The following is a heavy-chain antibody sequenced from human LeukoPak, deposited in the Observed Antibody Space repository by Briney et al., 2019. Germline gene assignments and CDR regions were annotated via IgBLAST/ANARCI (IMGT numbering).Heavy chain of an antibody. D-gene: IGHD3-22*01. V-gene: IGHV3-7*01. CDR3: ARGGKFYYDSSGYPGDY. CDR1: GFTFTDHW. Sequence: GGSLRLSCAASGFTFTDHWMSWVRRAPEKGLEWVANIKRDGSEKYYADSVKGRFTISRDNVKRSLSLQMNSLRAEDTAVYYCARGGKFYYDSSGYPGDYWGQGILVTVSS. CDR2: IKRDGSEK. J-gene: IGHJ4*02.